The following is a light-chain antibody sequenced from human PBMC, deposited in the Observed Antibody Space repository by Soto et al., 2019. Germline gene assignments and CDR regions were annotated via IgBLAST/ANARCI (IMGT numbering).Light chain of an antibody. CDR2: EVS. CDR3: NSYRHSTTLV. V-gene: IGLV2-14*01. CDR1: SSDVGGYNS. J-gene: IGLJ1*01. Sequence: QSVLTQPASVSGSPGQSITISCTGTSSDVGGYNSVSWFQQHPSKAPKLIIYEVSHRPSGVSIRFSGSKSGNTASLTISGPQAEDEADYYCNSYRHSTTLVFGTGTKVTVL.